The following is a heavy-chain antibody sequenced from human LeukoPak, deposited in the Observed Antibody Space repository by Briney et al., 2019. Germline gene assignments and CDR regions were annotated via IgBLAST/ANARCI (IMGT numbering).Heavy chain of an antibody. V-gene: IGHV6-1*01. Sequence: SQTLSLTCAISGDSVSSNSAAWNWIRQSPSRGLEWLGRTYYRSKWYNDYAVSVKSRITINPDTSKNKFSLQLNSVTPEDTAVYYCARESYDYYDSSGRAYYFDYWGQGTLVTVSS. CDR3: ARESYDYYDSSGRAYYFDY. CDR2: TYYRSKWYN. J-gene: IGHJ4*02. CDR1: GDSVSSNSAA. D-gene: IGHD3-22*01.